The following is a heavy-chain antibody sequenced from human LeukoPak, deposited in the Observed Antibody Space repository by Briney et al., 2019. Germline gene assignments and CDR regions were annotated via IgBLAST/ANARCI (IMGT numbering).Heavy chain of an antibody. CDR3: ARSQNYYGSGDY. D-gene: IGHD3-10*01. Sequence: SETLSLTCTVSGDSVSNGNYYWGWLRQPPGKALEWIGYIYYTGKTYYNPSLEGRVTILVDTSRNHFSVKLSSVTAADTAVYYCARSQNYYGSGDYWSQGTLVTVSS. V-gene: IGHV4-61*03. J-gene: IGHJ4*02. CDR1: GDSVSNGNYY. CDR2: IYYTGKT.